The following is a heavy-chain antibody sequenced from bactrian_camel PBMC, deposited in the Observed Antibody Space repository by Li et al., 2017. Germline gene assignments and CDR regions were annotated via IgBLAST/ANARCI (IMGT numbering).Heavy chain of an antibody. Sequence: HVQLVESGGGSVQPGGSLRLSCAASGFTFSTYYMSWVRQAPGKGLEWVSSIYSDGSNTYYADSVKDGFTISRDNAKNTVYLQMNNLQPEDSAAYYCAATHRARESYTLLRPDDYNFWGPGTQVTVS. CDR3: AATHRARESYTLLRPDDYNF. CDR2: IYSDGSNT. CDR1: GFTFSTYY. J-gene: IGHJ4*01. V-gene: IGHV3-2*01. D-gene: IGHD1*01.